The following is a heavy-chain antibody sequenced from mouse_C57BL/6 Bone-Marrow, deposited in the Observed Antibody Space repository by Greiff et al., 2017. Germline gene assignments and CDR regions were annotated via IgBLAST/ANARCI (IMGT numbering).Heavy chain of an antibody. CDR3: ARDLVTTKGYYAMDY. D-gene: IGHD2-2*01. CDR1: GYTFTGYW. CDR2: ILPGSGST. V-gene: IGHV1-9*01. J-gene: IGHJ4*01. Sequence: VKLVESGAELMKPGASVKLSCKATGYTFTGYWIEWVKQRPGHGLEWIGEILPGSGSTNYNEQFKGKATFTADTSSNTAYMQLSSLTTEDSAIYYCARDLVTTKGYYAMDYWGQGTSVTVSS.